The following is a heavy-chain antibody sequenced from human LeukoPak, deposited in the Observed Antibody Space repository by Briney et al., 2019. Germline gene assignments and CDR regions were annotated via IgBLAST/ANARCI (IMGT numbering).Heavy chain of an antibody. Sequence: ASVKVSCKASGFTFTSSAVQWVRQARGQRLEWIGWIVVGSGNTNYAQKFQERVTITRDMSTSTAYMELSSLRSEDTAVYYCAADMGGLRWRRGESFDYWGQGNLVTVSS. CDR3: AADMGGLRWRRGESFDY. CDR2: IVVGSGNT. CDR1: GFTFTSSA. D-gene: IGHD4-23*01. V-gene: IGHV1-58*01. J-gene: IGHJ4*02.